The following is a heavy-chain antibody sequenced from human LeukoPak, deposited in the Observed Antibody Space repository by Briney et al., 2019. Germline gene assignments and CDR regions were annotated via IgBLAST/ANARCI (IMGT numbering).Heavy chain of an antibody. V-gene: IGHV1-2*02. Sequence: GASVKVSCKASGYTFTGYYMHWVRQAPGQGLEWMGWINPNSGGTNYAQKFQGRVTMTRDTSISTAYMELSRLRSDDTAVYYCARRSVLVRGVANGDYWGQGTLVTASS. CDR3: ARRSVLVRGVANGDY. CDR1: GYTFTGYY. D-gene: IGHD3-10*01. J-gene: IGHJ4*02. CDR2: INPNSGGT.